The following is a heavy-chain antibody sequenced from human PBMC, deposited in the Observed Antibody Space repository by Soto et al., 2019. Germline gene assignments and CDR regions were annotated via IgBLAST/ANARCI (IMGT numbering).Heavy chain of an antibody. CDR2: ISGDGSST. J-gene: IGHJ3*01. Sequence: EVQLVDSGGGLVQPGGSLRLSCAASEFTIRRYWMHWVRQSPGKGLVWVSRISGDGSSTTYADSVRGRFTISRDNAKNTVYLQKDSRRAEDTDVYYCARRRPGTYGAFDLWGRGTMVTLSS. V-gene: IGHV3-74*01. CDR1: EFTIRRYW. CDR3: ARRRPGTYGAFDL. D-gene: IGHD1-7*01.